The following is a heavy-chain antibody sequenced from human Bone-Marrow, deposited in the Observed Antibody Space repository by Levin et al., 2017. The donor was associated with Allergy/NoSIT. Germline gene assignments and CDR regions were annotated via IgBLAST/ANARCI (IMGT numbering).Heavy chain of an antibody. V-gene: IGHV3-48*03. CDR2: IDSDGNDI. CDR1: GFTFGSYE. J-gene: IGHJ5*02. D-gene: IGHD5-12*01. CDR3: ARDGREGRGRYRIFDP. Sequence: HPGGSLRLSCAASGFTFGSYEMIWVRQAPGKGLEWVSYIDSDGNDIHYADSVEGRFTISRDNAKNSLYLQMNGLREEDTAVYYCARDGREGRGRYRIFDPWGQGTLVTVSS.